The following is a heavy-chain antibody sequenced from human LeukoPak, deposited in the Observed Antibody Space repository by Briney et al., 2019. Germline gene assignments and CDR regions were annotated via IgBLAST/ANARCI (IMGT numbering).Heavy chain of an antibody. Sequence: PGGSLRLSCTASGFTFRNNWMHWVRQAPGKGLIWVSRINLDGTETTYADSVKGRFTISRDNAKNSLYLQMNSLRAEDTAVYYCARDGHYDILTGYFQDWGQGTLVTVSS. J-gene: IGHJ1*01. D-gene: IGHD3-9*01. CDR3: ARDGHYDILTGYFQD. CDR1: GFTFRNNW. CDR2: INLDGTET. V-gene: IGHV3-74*01.